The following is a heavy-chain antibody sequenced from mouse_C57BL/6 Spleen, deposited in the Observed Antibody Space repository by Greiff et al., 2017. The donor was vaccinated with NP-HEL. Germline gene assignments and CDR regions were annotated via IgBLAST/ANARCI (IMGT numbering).Heavy chain of an antibody. D-gene: IGHD1-1*01. CDR2: INPNNGGT. CDR3: ARSCLYGSSS. CDR1: GYTFTDYN. V-gene: IGHV1-22*01. J-gene: IGHJ2*01. Sequence: EVQLQQSGPELVKPGASVKMSCKASGYTFTDYNMHWVKQSHGKSLEWIGYINPNNGGTSFNQKFKGKATLTVNKSSSTAYMELRSLTSEDSAVYYCARSCLYGSSSWGQGTTLTVSS.